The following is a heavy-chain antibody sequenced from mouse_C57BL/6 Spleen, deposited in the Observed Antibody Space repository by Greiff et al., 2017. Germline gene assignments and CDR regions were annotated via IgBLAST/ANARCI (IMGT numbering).Heavy chain of an antibody. J-gene: IGHJ2*01. CDR1: GFNIKNTY. Sequence: VQLKQSVAELVRPGASVKLSCTASGFNIKNTYMHWVKQRPEQGLEWIGRIDPAHGNTKYAPKFQGKATITADTSSNTAYLQLSSLTSEDTAIYYCARIYYGNYEAYFDYWGQGTTLTVAS. CDR3: ARIYYGNYEAYFDY. CDR2: IDPAHGNT. D-gene: IGHD2-1*01. V-gene: IGHV14-3*01.